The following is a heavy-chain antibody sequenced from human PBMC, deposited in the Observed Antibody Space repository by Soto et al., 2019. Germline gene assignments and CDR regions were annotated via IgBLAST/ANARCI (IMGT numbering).Heavy chain of an antibody. Sequence: SETLSLTCAVYGGSFSGYYWSWIRQPPGKGLEWIGEINHSGSTNYNPSLKSRVTISVDTSKNQFSLKLSSVTAADTAVYYCASTRRYNFNEKRPRSYYMDFRGTGTTVTVSS. J-gene: IGHJ6*03. CDR1: GGSFSGYY. CDR3: ASTRRYNFNEKRPRSYYMDF. CDR2: INHSGST. D-gene: IGHD1-1*01. V-gene: IGHV4-34*01.